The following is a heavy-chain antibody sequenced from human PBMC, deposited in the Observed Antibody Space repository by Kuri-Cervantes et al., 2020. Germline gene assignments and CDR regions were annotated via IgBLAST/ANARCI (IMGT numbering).Heavy chain of an antibody. J-gene: IGHJ6*04. D-gene: IGHD3-10*01. Sequence: GSLRLSCTVSGYSMNNDCQWSWIRQPAGKGLEWIGRIYTTGSTNYNPSLKSRVTISVDKSKNQSSLKLNSVTVADTAVYYCARGDYYGSLDVWGKGTTVTVSS. CDR2: IYTTGST. CDR3: ARGDYYGSLDV. CDR1: GYSMNNDCQ. V-gene: IGHV4-4*07.